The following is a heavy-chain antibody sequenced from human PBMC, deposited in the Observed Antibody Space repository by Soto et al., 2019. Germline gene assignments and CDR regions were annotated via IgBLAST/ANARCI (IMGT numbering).Heavy chain of an antibody. CDR3: VRAFANVRWLQSHFDY. V-gene: IGHV1-2*02. J-gene: IGHJ4*02. D-gene: IGHD5-12*01. Sequence: ASVKVSCKASGDTFIDFYIHWVRQAPGQGLEWMGWINSNSGATKYTQKFRGRVTMTRDTSISTAYMELSSLTSDDTAVYSCVRAFANVRWLQSHFDYWGQGTLVTVSS. CDR2: INSNSGAT. CDR1: GDTFIDFY.